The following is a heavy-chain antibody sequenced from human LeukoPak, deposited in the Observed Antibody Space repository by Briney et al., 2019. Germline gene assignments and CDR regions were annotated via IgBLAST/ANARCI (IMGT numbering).Heavy chain of an antibody. CDR2: SSRSGTTI. D-gene: IGHD3-3*01. CDR3: ARSYDLDY. J-gene: IGHJ4*02. Sequence: GGSLRLSCAASGFTFSSYEMNWVRQAPGKGLEWVSYSSRSGTTIYYADSVKGRFTISRDNAKNSLYLQMNSLRAEDTAVYYCARSYDLDYWGQGTLVTVSS. V-gene: IGHV3-48*03. CDR1: GFTFSSYE.